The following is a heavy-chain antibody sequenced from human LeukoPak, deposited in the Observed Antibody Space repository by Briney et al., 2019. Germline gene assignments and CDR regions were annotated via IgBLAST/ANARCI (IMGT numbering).Heavy chain of an antibody. CDR3: ARDPTTSQGSDAFDI. CDR1: GFTFSNYW. CDR2: IKPDGSEK. Sequence: PGGSLGLSCAASGFTFSNYWMGWVRQAPGKGLEWVANIKPDGSEKYYVDSVKGRFTISRDNAKNSLNLQMGSLRAEDTAVYYCARDPTTSQGSDAFDIWGQGTRVTVSS. V-gene: IGHV3-7*01. J-gene: IGHJ3*02. D-gene: IGHD1-1*01.